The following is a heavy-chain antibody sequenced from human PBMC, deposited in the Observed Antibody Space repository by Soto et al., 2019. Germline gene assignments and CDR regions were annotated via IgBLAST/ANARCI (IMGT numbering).Heavy chain of an antibody. CDR3: ARGGNDALSYYDMDV. CDR1: GGTFSSYT. J-gene: IGHJ6*02. CDR2: IIPILGIA. V-gene: IGHV1-69*02. Sequence: QVQLVQSGAEVKKPGSSVKVSCKASGGTFSSYTISWVRQAPGQGLEWMGRIIPILGIANYAQKFQGRVTITADKSTSTAYMELSSLRSEDTAVYYCARGGNDALSYYDMDVWGQGTTVTVSS. D-gene: IGHD1-1*01.